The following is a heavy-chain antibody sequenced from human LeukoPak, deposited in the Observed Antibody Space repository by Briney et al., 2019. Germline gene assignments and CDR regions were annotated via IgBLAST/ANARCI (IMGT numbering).Heavy chain of an antibody. Sequence: ASVKVSCKASGYTFTGYYMHWVRQAPGQGLEWMGIINPSGGSTSYAQKFQGRVTMTRDTSTSTVYMELSSLRSEDTAVYYCAREFYDSSVAWYFDLWGRGTLVTVSS. CDR3: AREFYDSSVAWYFDL. CDR1: GYTFTGYY. D-gene: IGHD3-22*01. V-gene: IGHV1-46*01. J-gene: IGHJ2*01. CDR2: INPSGGST.